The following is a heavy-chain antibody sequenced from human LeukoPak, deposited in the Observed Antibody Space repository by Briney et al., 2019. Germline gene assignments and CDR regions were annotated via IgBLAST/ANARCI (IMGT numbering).Heavy chain of an antibody. J-gene: IGHJ5*02. V-gene: IGHV4-34*01. CDR3: ARGVGYCSSTSCYGSWFDP. Sequence: PSETLSLTCAVYGGSFSDYYWSWIRQPPGKGLEWIGEINHSGSTNYNPSLKSRVTISVDTSKNQFSLKLSSVTAADTAAYYCARGVGYCSSTSCYGSWFDPWGQGTLVTVSS. D-gene: IGHD2-2*01. CDR1: GGSFSDYY. CDR2: INHSGST.